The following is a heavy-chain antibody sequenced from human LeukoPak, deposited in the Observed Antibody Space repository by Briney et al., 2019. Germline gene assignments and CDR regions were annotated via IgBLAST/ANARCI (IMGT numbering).Heavy chain of an antibody. CDR3: ARGGSYEEAFDY. J-gene: IGHJ4*02. V-gene: IGHV3-21*01. Sequence: GGSLRLSCEASGFTFSSYNMNWVRQAPGKGLERVSSISSGSRYIYYADSVKGRFTISRDNAKNSLYLQMNSLRAEDTALYYCARGGSYEEAFDYWGQGTLVTVSS. CDR1: GFTFSSYN. CDR2: ISSGSRYI. D-gene: IGHD5-12*01.